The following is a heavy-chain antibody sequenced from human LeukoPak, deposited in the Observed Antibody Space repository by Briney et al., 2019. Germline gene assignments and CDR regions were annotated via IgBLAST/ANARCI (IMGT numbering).Heavy chain of an antibody. CDR2: INHSGST. CDR1: GGSFSGYY. Sequence: SETLSLTCAVYGGSFSGYYWSWIRQPPGKGLEWIGEINHSGSTNYNPSLKSRVTISVDTSRNQFSLKLSSVTAADTAVYYCARGRIGIRKLKTPYYFDYWGQGTLVTVSS. J-gene: IGHJ4*02. CDR3: ARGRIGIRKLKTPYYFDY. V-gene: IGHV4-34*01. D-gene: IGHD1-1*01.